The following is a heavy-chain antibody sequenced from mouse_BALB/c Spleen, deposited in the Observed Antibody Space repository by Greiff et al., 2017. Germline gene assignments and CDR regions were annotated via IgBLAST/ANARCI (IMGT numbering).Heavy chain of an antibody. D-gene: IGHD6-1*01. Sequence: EVKLMESGGGLVKPGGSLKLSCAASGFTFSSYAMSWVRQTPEKRLEWVASISSGGSTYYPDSVKGRFTISRDNARNILYLQMSSLRSEDTAMYYCARTGLAYAMDYWGQGTSVTVSS. CDR3: ARTGLAYAMDY. J-gene: IGHJ4*01. V-gene: IGHV5-6-5*01. CDR2: ISSGGST. CDR1: GFTFSSYA.